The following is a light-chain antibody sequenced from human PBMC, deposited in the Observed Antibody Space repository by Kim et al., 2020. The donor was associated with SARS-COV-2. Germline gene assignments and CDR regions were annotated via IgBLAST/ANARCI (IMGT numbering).Light chain of an antibody. V-gene: IGKV3-20*01. J-gene: IGKJ1*01. CDR2: GAS. CDR3: QQYGSSPWT. CDR1: QSVSSSY. Sequence: EIVLTQSPGTLSLSPGERATLSCRASQSVSSSYLAWYQHKPGQTPRLLIYGASSRGTGIPDRFSGSGSGTDFTLNINRLEPEDFAVYYCQQYGSSPWTFGQGTKVDIK.